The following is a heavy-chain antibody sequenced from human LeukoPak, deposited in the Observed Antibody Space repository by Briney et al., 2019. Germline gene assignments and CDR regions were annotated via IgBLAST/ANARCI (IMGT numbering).Heavy chain of an antibody. J-gene: IGHJ4*02. CDR3: AKRSCSSTSCPYYFDY. V-gene: IGHV3-53*01. CDR1: GFTVSSNY. Sequence: GGSLRLSCAASGFTVSSNYMSWVRQAPGKGLEWVSVIYSGGSTYYADSVKGRFTISRDNSKNTLYLQMNSLRAEDTAVYYCAKRSCSSTSCPYYFDYWGQGTLVTVSS. CDR2: IYSGGST. D-gene: IGHD2-2*01.